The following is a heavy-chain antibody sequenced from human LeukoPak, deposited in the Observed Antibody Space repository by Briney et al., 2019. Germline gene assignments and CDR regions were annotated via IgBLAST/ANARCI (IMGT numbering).Heavy chain of an antibody. Sequence: GGSLRLSCAASGFTFMSYAMTWVRQAPGKGLEWVSGISGGGGGTYHADSVKGRFTISRDNSKNTLYLQMNSLRAEDTAIYYCAKDIQGSYWGQGTLVTVSS. CDR1: GFTFMSYA. CDR3: AKDIQGSY. D-gene: IGHD2-21*01. V-gene: IGHV3-23*01. J-gene: IGHJ4*02. CDR2: ISGGGGGT.